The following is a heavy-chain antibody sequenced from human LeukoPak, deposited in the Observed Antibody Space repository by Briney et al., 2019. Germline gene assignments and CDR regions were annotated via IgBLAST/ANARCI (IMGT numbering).Heavy chain of an antibody. Sequence: SETLSLTCTLSGGSISSHYWSWIRQSPGKGLEWLGYIYYSGSTNYNPSLKSRVTISVDTSKNQFSLKLSSVTAADTAVYYCARVLKLEYSSSSGHFDYWGQGTLVTVSS. D-gene: IGHD6-6*01. J-gene: IGHJ4*02. V-gene: IGHV4-59*11. CDR1: GGSISSHY. CDR2: IYYSGST. CDR3: ARVLKLEYSSSSGHFDY.